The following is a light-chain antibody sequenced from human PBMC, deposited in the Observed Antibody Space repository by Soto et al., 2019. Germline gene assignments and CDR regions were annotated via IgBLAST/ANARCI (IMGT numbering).Light chain of an antibody. CDR2: DAS. CDR1: QTITRW. CDR3: QQYSSYPYT. Sequence: DIQLTQSHSTLSASVGDRVTITCRASQTITRWLVWYQQKPGKAPKLLISDASNLESGVPSRFSGSGSGTDFTLTITSLQADDFATYYCQQYSSYPYTFGQGTRLEIE. J-gene: IGKJ2*01. V-gene: IGKV1-5*01.